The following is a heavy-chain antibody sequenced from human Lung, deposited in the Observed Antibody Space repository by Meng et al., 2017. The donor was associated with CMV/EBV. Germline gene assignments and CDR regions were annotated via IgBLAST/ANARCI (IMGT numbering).Heavy chain of an antibody. J-gene: IGHJ6*02. Sequence: GGSLRLXCAASGFTFSSYSMNWVRQAPGKGLEWVSSISSSSSYIYYADSVKGRFTISRDNAKNSLYLQMNSLRAEDTAVYYCARDAFYYYYYYGMDVWGQGTTVTVSS. CDR1: GFTFSSYS. CDR3: ARDAFYYYYYYGMDV. V-gene: IGHV3-21*01. D-gene: IGHD3-16*01. CDR2: ISSSSSYI.